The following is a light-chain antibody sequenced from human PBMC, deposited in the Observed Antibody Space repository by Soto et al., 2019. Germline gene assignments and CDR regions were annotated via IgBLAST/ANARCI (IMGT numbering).Light chain of an antibody. CDR1: GSDVGGYNY. CDR3: SSYTSSSTPYV. J-gene: IGLJ1*01. Sequence: QSALTQPPSASGSPGQSVTISCTGTGSDVGGYNYVSWYQQHPGKAPKLMIYDVSNRPSGVSNRFSGSKSGNTASLTISGLQAEDEADYYCSSYTSSSTPYVFGTGTKVTVL. CDR2: DVS. V-gene: IGLV2-14*01.